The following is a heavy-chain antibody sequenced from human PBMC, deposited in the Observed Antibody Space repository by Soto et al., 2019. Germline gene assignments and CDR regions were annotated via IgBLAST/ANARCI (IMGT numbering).Heavy chain of an antibody. CDR1: GGSISSSSYY. CDR2: IYYSGST. J-gene: IGHJ6*02. D-gene: IGHD3-22*01. V-gene: IGHV4-39*01. CDR3: ARRLYYDSSGFEGGGMDV. Sequence: QLQLQESGPGLVKPSETLSLTCTVSGGSISSSSYYWGWIRQPPGKGLEWIGSIYYSGSTYYNPSLKSRVTISVDTSKNQISLKLSSVTAADTAVYYCARRLYYDSSGFEGGGMDVWGQGTTVTVSS.